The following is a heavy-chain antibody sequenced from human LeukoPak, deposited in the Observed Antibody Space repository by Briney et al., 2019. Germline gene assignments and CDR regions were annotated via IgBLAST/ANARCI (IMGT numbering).Heavy chain of an antibody. V-gene: IGHV3-7*01. CDR3: GRFGVEAAADD. Sequence: GGSLRLSCAASGFTFSNFWMTWVRQAPGKGLEWVANIEPPGSETYYVDPVKGRFTISRDNAKNLVYLQMNSLRAEDTALYYCGRFGVEAAADDWGQGTLXTV. J-gene: IGHJ4*02. D-gene: IGHD2-2*01. CDR2: IEPPGSET. CDR1: GFTFSNFW.